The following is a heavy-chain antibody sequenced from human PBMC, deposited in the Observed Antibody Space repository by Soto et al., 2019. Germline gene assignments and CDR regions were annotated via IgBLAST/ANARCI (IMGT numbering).Heavy chain of an antibody. CDR3: AKGTYCSSSSCYPSVYYYYYMDV. D-gene: IGHD2-2*01. V-gene: IGHV3-23*01. CDR1: GFTFSSYA. Sequence: GGSLRLSSAASGFTFSSYAMSWVRQAPGKGLEWVSAISGSGGSTYYADSVKGRFTISRDNSKNTLYMQMNSLRAEDTAVYYCAKGTYCSSSSCYPSVYYYYYMDVWGKGTTVTVSS. CDR2: ISGSGGST. J-gene: IGHJ6*03.